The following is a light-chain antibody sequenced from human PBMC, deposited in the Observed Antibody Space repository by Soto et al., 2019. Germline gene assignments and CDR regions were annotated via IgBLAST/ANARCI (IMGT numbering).Light chain of an antibody. CDR1: QSISSW. CDR2: KTS. CDR3: QQYNGYRWP. V-gene: IGKV1-5*03. Sequence: DIQMTQSPSTLSASVGDRVTITCRASQSISSWLAWYQQKPGKAPKILIYKTSSLESGVPSRFSGSGSGTEFTLTISSLQPDDFATYYCQQYNGYRWPFGQGTKAAIK. J-gene: IGKJ1*01.